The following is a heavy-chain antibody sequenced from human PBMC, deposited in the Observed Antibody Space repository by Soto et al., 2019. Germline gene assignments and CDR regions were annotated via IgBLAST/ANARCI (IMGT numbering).Heavy chain of an antibody. D-gene: IGHD6-6*01. CDR1: GYTFTSYY. J-gene: IGHJ4*02. V-gene: IGHV1-46*01. CDR3: ARGKIAARPWLPLYYFDY. CDR2: INPSGGST. Sequence: ASVKVSCKASGYTFTSYYMHWVRQAPGQGLEWMGIINPSGGSTSYAQKFQGRVTMTRDTSTSTVYMELSSLSSEDTAVYYCARGKIAARPWLPLYYFDYWGQGTLVTVSS.